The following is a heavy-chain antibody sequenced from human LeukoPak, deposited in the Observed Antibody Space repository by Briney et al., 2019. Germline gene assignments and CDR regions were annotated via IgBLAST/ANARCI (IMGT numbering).Heavy chain of an antibody. CDR3: ARDGGSGWHEPDY. J-gene: IGHJ4*02. CDR1: GFTFSSYA. CDR2: ISGSGGST. V-gene: IGHV3-23*01. D-gene: IGHD6-19*01. Sequence: GGSLRLSCAASGFTFSSYAMSWVRQAPGKGLEWVSAISGSGGSTYYADSVKGRFTISRDNSKNTLYLQMNSLRAEDTAVYYCARDGGSGWHEPDYWGQGTLVTVSS.